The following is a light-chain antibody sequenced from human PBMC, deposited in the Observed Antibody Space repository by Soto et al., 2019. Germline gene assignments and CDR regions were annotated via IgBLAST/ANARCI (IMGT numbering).Light chain of an antibody. J-gene: IGKJ5*01. V-gene: IGKV3-11*01. Sequence: EIVLTQSPATLSLSPGGRATLSCRASQSVSSYLAWYQQKPGQAPRLLIYDASNRATGIPARFSGSGSGTDFTLTIRSLEPDDFAVYYCQRRSNSITFGQGTRLEIK. CDR2: DAS. CDR1: QSVSSY. CDR3: QRRSNSIT.